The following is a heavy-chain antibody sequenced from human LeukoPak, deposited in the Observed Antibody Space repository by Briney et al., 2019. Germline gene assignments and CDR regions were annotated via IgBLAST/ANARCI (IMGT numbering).Heavy chain of an antibody. Sequence: PSETLSLTCAVYGGSFSGHYWSWVRQPPGKGLEWIGEINERGGTRYNPSLQSRVTMSVDTSKNQFSLNLDSVTAADTAVYYCARGTVYFWADYWGQGTLVTVSS. CDR1: GGSFSGHY. D-gene: IGHD3-16*01. CDR2: INERGGT. V-gene: IGHV4-34*01. CDR3: ARGTVYFWADY. J-gene: IGHJ4*02.